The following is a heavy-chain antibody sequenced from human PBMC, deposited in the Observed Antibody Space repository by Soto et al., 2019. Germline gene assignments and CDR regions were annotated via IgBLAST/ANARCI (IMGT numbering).Heavy chain of an antibody. V-gene: IGHV3-30-3*01. CDR2: ISYDGSNK. D-gene: IGHD6-6*01. CDR3: ARYSSSSGCDY. Sequence: PGGSLRLSCAASGFTFSSYAMHWVRQAPGKGLEWVAVISYDGSNKYYADSVKGRFTISRDNSKNTLYLQMNSLRAEDTAVYYCARYSSSSGCDYWGQGPLVTVS. J-gene: IGHJ4*02. CDR1: GFTFSSYA.